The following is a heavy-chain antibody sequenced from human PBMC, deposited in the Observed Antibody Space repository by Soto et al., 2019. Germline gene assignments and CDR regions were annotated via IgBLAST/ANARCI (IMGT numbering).Heavy chain of an antibody. D-gene: IGHD6-13*01. CDR1: EGSIVNLCDC. CDR3: AIFYSSPWSDP. V-gene: IGHV4-61*01. Sequence: SQLLSLTRTVSEGSIVNLCDCCVRNRQPPGKGLEWNGYIYNSGRTNHNPSIKSRVTISVDTSKNQFSLKLSSVTAAYSAEYYGAIFYSSPWSDPWGKGTSVTVS. CDR2: IYNSGRT. J-gene: IGHJ5*02.